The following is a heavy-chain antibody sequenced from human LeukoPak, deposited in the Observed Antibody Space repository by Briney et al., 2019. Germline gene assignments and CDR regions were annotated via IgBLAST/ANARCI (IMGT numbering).Heavy chain of an antibody. J-gene: IGHJ5*02. V-gene: IGHV2-5*01. Sequence: SGPTLVKPTQTLTLTCTFSGFSLSTSGVGVGWIRQPPGKALEWLAVIYWNDDKHYSPSLKSRLTITKDTSKNQVVLTVTNMDPVDTATYYCAHRPGGSSLVPNWFDPWGQGTLVTVSS. CDR2: IYWNDDK. CDR3: AHRPGGSSLVPNWFDP. CDR1: GFSLSTSGVG. D-gene: IGHD6-6*01.